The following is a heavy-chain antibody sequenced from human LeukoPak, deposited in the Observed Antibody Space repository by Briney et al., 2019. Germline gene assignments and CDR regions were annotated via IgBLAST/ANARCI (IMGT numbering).Heavy chain of an antibody. CDR2: ISYDGSNK. CDR1: GFTFSSYA. V-gene: IGHV3-30-3*01. J-gene: IGHJ4*02. CDR3: ARTVCGSGSLMGTRYFDY. D-gene: IGHD3-10*01. Sequence: GGSLRLSCVASGFTFSSYAMHWVRQAPGKGLEWVAVISYDGSNKYYADSVKGRFTISRDNSKNTLYLQMNSLRAEDTAVYYCARTVCGSGSLMGTRYFDYWGQGTLVTVSS.